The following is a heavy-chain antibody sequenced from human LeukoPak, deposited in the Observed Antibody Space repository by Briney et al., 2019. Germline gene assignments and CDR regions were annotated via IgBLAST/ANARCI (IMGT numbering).Heavy chain of an antibody. CDR2: IFSSSTYI. Sequence: HGGSLRLSCAASGFAFNTYSMNWVRQAPGKGLEWVSFIFSSSTYIYYTDSVKGRFTISRDNARNSLYLQMDNLRAEDTGVYYCARAKPKNMVRGLIMRRESRYYFDYWGQGTLVTVSS. D-gene: IGHD3-10*01. J-gene: IGHJ4*02. CDR1: GFAFNTYS. CDR3: ARAKPKNMVRGLIMRRESRYYFDY. V-gene: IGHV3-21*03.